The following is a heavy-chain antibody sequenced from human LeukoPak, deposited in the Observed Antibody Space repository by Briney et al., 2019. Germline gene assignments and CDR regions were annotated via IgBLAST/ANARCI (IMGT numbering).Heavy chain of an antibody. J-gene: IGHJ4*02. CDR1: AFSFSSYD. V-gene: IGHV3-23*01. Sequence: GGSLRLSCVASAFSFSSYDMSWVRHAPGEGLEWVSVVSGGGHNTYYAESGKGRFTMSRDNSKRTVYLQMNSLRAEDTAVYYCAKDRSSWYYPFDSWGQGTLVTVSS. CDR3: AKDRSSWYYPFDS. CDR2: VSGGGHNT. D-gene: IGHD3-3*01.